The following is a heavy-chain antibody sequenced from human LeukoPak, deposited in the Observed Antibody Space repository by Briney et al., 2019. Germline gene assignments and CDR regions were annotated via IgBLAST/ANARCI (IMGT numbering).Heavy chain of an antibody. CDR1: RFTFSIYW. V-gene: IGHV3-7*01. CDR2: INQDGSEK. CDR3: ARDPSLVAPPY. J-gene: IGHJ4*02. D-gene: IGHD2-8*02. Sequence: GGSLRPSCAASRFTFSIYWMSWVRQAPGKGLEWVANINQDGSEKYYVDSVKGRFIISRDNAKNSLYLQMNSLRAEDTAVYFCARDPSLVAPPYWGQGTLITVSS.